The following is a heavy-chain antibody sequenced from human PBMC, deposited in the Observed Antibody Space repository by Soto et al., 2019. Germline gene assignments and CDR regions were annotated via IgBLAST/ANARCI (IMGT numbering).Heavy chain of an antibody. D-gene: IGHD3-10*01. V-gene: IGHV3-21*01. Sequence: GSLRLSCAASGFTFSSYSMNWVRQAPGKGLEWVSSISSSSSYIYYADSVKGRFTISRDNAKNSLYLQMNSLRAEDTAVYYCARDRLLWFGELYYYYGMDVWGQGTTVTVSS. CDR3: ARDRLLWFGELYYYYGMDV. CDR1: GFTFSSYS. CDR2: ISSSSSYI. J-gene: IGHJ6*02.